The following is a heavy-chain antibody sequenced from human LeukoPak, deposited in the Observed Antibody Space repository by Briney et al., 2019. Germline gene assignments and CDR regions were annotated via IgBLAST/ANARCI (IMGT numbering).Heavy chain of an antibody. D-gene: IGHD6-13*01. CDR1: GFMFSSDW. CDR2: INSDGSST. Sequence: PGGSLRLSCAASGFMFSSDWMRWVRQAPGKGLVWVSRINSDGSSTSYADSVKGRFTISRDNAKNTLYLQMNSLRAEDTAVYYCARGPIAPTGMGFYYYGMDVWGQGTTVTVSS. CDR3: ARGPIAPTGMGFYYYGMDV. V-gene: IGHV3-74*01. J-gene: IGHJ6*02.